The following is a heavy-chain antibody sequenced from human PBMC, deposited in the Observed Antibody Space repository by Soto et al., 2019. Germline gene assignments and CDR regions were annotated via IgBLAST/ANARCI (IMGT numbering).Heavy chain of an antibody. CDR1: GFTFSSYA. Sequence: GGSLRLSCAASGFTFSSYAMSWVRQAPGKGLEWVSAISGSGGSTYYADSVKGRFTISRDNSKNTLYLQMNSLRAEDTAVYYCAKAGEGYYGSGNEYYYYGMDVRGQGTTVTGSS. V-gene: IGHV3-23*01. J-gene: IGHJ6*02. CDR3: AKAGEGYYGSGNEYYYYGMDV. D-gene: IGHD3-10*01. CDR2: ISGSGGST.